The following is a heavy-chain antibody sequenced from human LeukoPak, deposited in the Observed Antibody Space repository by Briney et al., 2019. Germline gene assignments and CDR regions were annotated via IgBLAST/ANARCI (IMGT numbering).Heavy chain of an antibody. Sequence: HAGGSLRLSCAASGFTFSSYAMSWVRQAPGKGLEWVSAISGSGGSTYYADSVKGRFTISRDNSKNTLYPQMNSLRAEDTAVYYCAKAQWLVPVYYFDYWGQGTLVTVSS. CDR3: AKAQWLVPVYYFDY. CDR2: ISGSGGST. V-gene: IGHV3-23*01. CDR1: GFTFSSYA. D-gene: IGHD6-19*01. J-gene: IGHJ4*02.